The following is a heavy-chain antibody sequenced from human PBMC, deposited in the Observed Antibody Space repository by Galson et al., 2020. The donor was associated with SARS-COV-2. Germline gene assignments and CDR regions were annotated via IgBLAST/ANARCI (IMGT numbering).Heavy chain of an antibody. V-gene: IGHV1-18*01. Sequence: ASVKVSCKASGYTFTSYGISWVRQAPGQGLEWMGWISAYNGNTNYAQKLQGRVTMTTDTSTSTAYMELRSLRSDDTAVYYCARDNGWFGELSRADACDIWGQGTMVTVSS. D-gene: IGHD3-10*01. J-gene: IGHJ3*02. CDR1: GYTFTSYG. CDR3: ARDNGWFGELSRADACDI. CDR2: ISAYNGNT.